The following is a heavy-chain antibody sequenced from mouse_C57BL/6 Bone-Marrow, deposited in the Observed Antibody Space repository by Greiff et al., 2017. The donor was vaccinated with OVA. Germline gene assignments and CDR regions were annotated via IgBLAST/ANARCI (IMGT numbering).Heavy chain of an antibody. V-gene: IGHV14-2*01. D-gene: IGHD4-1*01. CDR2: IDPEDGET. J-gene: IGHJ1*03. Sequence: VQLKESGAELVKPGASVKLSCTASGFNIKDYYMHWVKQRTEQGLEWIGRIDPEDGETKYAPNFQGKATITADTSSNTAYLQLSSLTSEDTAVYYCAREGTGTRYFDVWGTGTTVTVSS. CDR3: AREGTGTRYFDV. CDR1: GFNIKDYY.